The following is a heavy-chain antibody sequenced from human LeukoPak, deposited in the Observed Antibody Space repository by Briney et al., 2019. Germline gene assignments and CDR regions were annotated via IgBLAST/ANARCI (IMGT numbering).Heavy chain of an antibody. Sequence: GESLKISCKGSEYDFANYWIGWVRQMPGKGLEWMGIVYPAGSRFHYSPSFQGQVTVSVDRSISTAYLQWTSLKASDTAMYFCARRKFSDTWFDPWGEGTLVTVSS. V-gene: IGHV5-51*01. CDR2: VYPAGSRF. CDR3: ARRKFSDTWFDP. J-gene: IGHJ5*02. CDR1: EYDFANYW. D-gene: IGHD1-14*01.